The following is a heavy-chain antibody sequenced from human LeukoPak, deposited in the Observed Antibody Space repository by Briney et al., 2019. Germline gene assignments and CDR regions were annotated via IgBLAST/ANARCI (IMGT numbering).Heavy chain of an antibody. CDR1: GGSISSGAYY. J-gene: IGHJ4*02. V-gene: IGHV4-31*03. CDR2: IYHSGTS. D-gene: IGHD4-23*01. Sequence: SQTLSLTCSVSGGSISSGAYYWTWIRQHPGKGLEWIGYIYHSGTSYYNPSLKNRLAISLDTSKNQFSLKLSSVTAADTAVYYCAREGWVDNSGNSGFFDYWGQGTLVTVSS. CDR3: AREGWVDNSGNSGFFDY.